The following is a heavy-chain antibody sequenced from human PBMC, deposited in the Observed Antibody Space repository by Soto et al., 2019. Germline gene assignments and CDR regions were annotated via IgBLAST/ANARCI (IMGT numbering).Heavy chain of an antibody. Sequence: SETLSLTCTVSGGSISSYYWSWIRQPPGKGLEWIGYIYYSGSTNYNPSLKSRVTISVDTSKNQFSLKLSSVTAADTAVYYCARGRGGNAKAGGGRGAFDIWGQGTMVTVSS. CDR3: ARGRGGNAKAGGGRGAFDI. CDR2: IYYSGST. J-gene: IGHJ3*02. D-gene: IGHD3-16*01. CDR1: GGSISSYY. V-gene: IGHV4-59*01.